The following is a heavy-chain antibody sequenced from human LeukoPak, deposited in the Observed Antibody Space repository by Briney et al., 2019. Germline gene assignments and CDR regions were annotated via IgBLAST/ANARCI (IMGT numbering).Heavy chain of an antibody. CDR2: ISSTGTTI. CDR1: GFTFSNYE. D-gene: IGHD4-17*01. CDR3: ARDSGVRLGRGGDYFHFSDY. Sequence: PGGPLRLSCAASGFTFSNYEMNWVRQAPGKGLEWISYISSTGTTIYYADSVKGRFTVSRDNAKNSLSLQMNSLRAEDTATYYCARDSGVRLGRGGDYFHFSDYWGQGALVTVSS. J-gene: IGHJ4*02. V-gene: IGHV3-48*03.